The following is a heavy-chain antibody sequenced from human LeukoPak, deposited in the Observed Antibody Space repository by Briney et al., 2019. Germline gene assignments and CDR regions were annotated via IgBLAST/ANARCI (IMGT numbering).Heavy chain of an antibody. CDR3: VQESYAISSSGSTFAS. CDR1: GFIFEDYA. V-gene: IGHV3-9*03. Sequence: GRSLRLSCTVSGFIFEDYAMHWVRQVPGKGLEWVSSITSNSGYVAYADSVKGRFSISRDNAKNSLYLQMNSLRTEDMAVYYCVQESYAISSSGSTFASWGQGTLVTVSS. D-gene: IGHD2-2*01. J-gene: IGHJ4*02. CDR2: ITSNSGYV.